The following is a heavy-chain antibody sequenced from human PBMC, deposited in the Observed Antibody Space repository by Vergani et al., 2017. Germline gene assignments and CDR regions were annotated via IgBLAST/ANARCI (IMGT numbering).Heavy chain of an antibody. CDR1: GGSISSSNW. CDR3: ARFLTGTTIYYYYCMDV. D-gene: IGHD1-20*01. V-gene: IGHV4-4*02. J-gene: IGHJ6*02. Sequence: QVQLQESGPGLVKPSGTLSLTCAVSGGSISSSNWWSWVRQPPGKGLEWIGEIYHSGSTNYNPSLKSRVTISVDKSKNQFSLKRSSVTAADTAVYYCARFLTGTTIYYYYCMDVWGQGTTVTVSS. CDR2: IYHSGST.